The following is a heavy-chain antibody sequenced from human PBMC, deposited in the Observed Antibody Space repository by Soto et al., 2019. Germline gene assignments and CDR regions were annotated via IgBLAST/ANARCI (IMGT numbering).Heavy chain of an antibody. CDR2: TYFRSKWYN. V-gene: IGHV6-1*01. J-gene: IGHJ5*02. CDR1: GDSVSSNTAS. Sequence: QTLSLTCIISGDSVSSNTASWNWIRQSPSRGLEWLGRTYFRSKWYNDYAVSVKSRIIINPDTSNNQFSLQLNSVTPEDTAVYFCAKGDNLGPKTGYAFDPWGQGIMVTVSS. CDR3: AKGDNLGPKTGYAFDP. D-gene: IGHD5-12*01.